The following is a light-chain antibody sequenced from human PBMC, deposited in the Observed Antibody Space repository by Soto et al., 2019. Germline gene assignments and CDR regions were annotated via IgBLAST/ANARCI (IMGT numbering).Light chain of an antibody. Sequence: QSALTPPASVSVSPGQSITISCSGTSRDIGADTLVSWYQQPPGKAPKLLIYEFRNRPSGISNRFSGSKSVTTASLPISSLLPEDEDDYYCSAYTSRSTLVFGGGTKLPVL. CDR3: SAYTSRSTLV. J-gene: IGLJ2*01. V-gene: IGLV2-14*01. CDR1: SRDIGADTL. CDR2: EFR.